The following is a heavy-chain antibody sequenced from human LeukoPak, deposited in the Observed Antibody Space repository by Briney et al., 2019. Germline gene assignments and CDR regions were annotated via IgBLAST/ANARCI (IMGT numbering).Heavy chain of an antibody. CDR1: GFTFSTFA. CDR3: ATSPGLGYGSSLTGXDY. V-gene: IGHV3-21*01. J-gene: IGHJ4*02. D-gene: IGHD6-6*01. CDR2: IFPSGGEI. Sequence: GGSLRLSCAASGFTFSTFAMIWVRQPPGKGLEWVSSIFPSGGEIHYADSVRGRFTISRDNAKNSLYLQMNSLRAEDTAVYYCATSPGLGYGSSLTGXDYXXQGTXVTVSS.